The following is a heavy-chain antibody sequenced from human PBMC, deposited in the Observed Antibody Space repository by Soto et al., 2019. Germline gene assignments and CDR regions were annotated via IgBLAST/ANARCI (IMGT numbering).Heavy chain of an antibody. CDR2: IYSGGYT. CDR1: GFTVSNNY. CDR3: ATHPGGGGY. D-gene: IGHD3-10*01. V-gene: IGHV3-53*01. J-gene: IGHJ4*02. Sequence: EVQLVESGGGLIQPGGSLRLSCAVSGFTVSNNYMSWVRQAPGKGLEGVSVIYSGGYTAYGDSVKGRFTISRDNSKNNQTPQIKTRRAARRAFFYWATHPGGGGYWGQGTLVTVSS.